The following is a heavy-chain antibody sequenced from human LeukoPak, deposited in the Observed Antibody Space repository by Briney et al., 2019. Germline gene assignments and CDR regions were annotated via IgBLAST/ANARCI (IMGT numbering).Heavy chain of an antibody. CDR3: ASSRRWLQFFDY. V-gene: IGHV4-39*01. D-gene: IGHD5-24*01. J-gene: IGHJ4*02. CDR1: GGSIGSSSYY. Sequence: PSETLSLTCTVSGGSIGSSSYYWGWIRQPPGKGLEWIGSIYYSGSTYYNPSLKSRVTISVDTSKNQFSLKLSSVTAADTAVYYCASSRRWLQFFDYWGQGTLVTVSS. CDR2: IYYSGST.